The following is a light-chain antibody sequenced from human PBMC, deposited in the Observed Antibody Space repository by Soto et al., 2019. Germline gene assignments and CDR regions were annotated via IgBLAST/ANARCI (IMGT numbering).Light chain of an antibody. CDR1: QSISSY. V-gene: IGKV1-39*01. CDR2: AAS. J-gene: IGKJ4*01. Sequence: DIQMTQSPSSLSASVGDRVTITCRASQSISSYLNWYQQKPGKATKLLIYAASSLQSGVPSRFSGSGSGTEFTLTISSLQPEDFANYYCQRSYSTPLTFGGGTKVEIK. CDR3: QRSYSTPLT.